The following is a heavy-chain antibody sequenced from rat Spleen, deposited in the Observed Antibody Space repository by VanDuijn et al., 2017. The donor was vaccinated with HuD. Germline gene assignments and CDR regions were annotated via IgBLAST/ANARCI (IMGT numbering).Heavy chain of an antibody. J-gene: IGHJ2*01. CDR2: ITSGGSNT. CDR3: AKDRRWELGYLDY. Sequence: EVQLVESGGGLVQPGRSLKLSCAASGFTFSSFAMAWVRQAPKKGLEWVATITSGGSNTYYPDSVKGRFTISRDNAKSTLYLQMDSLRSEDTATYYCAKDRRWELGYLDYWGQGVMVTVSS. D-gene: IGHD5-1*01. CDR1: GFTFSSFA. V-gene: IGHV5-25*01.